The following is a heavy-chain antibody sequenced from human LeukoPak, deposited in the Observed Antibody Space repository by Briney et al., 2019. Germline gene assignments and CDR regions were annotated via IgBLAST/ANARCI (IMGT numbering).Heavy chain of an antibody. CDR2: IYYSGST. V-gene: IGHV4-59*01. Sequence: SETLSLTCTVSGGSISSYYWSWIRQPPGKGLEWIGYIYYSGSTNYNPSLKSRVTISVDTSKNQFSLKLSSVTAADTAVYYCARGSYGDYPRYFDYWGQGTLVTVSS. J-gene: IGHJ4*02. CDR3: ARGSYGDYPRYFDY. CDR1: GGSISSYY. D-gene: IGHD4-17*01.